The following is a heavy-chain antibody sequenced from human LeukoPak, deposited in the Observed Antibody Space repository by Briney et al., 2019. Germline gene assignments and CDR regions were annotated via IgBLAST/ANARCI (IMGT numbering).Heavy chain of an antibody. D-gene: IGHD3-10*01. V-gene: IGHV4-59*08. Sequence: SETLSLTCTVSGGSISSYYWSWIRQPPGKGLEWIGYIYYSGSTNYNPSLKSRVTISVDTSKNQFSLKLSSVTAADTAVYYCARYYTDYYGMDVRGQGTTVTVSS. CDR2: IYYSGST. CDR3: ARYYTDYYGMDV. CDR1: GGSISSYY. J-gene: IGHJ6*02.